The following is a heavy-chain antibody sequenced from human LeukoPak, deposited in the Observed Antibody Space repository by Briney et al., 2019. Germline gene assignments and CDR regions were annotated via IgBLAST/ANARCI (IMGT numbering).Heavy chain of an antibody. CDR1: GYTFTSYG. D-gene: IGHD4-23*01. CDR2: ISGDNGDT. Sequence: ASVKVSCKASGYTFTSYGISWVRQAPGQGLEWMGWISGDNGDTNYAQKLQGRVTMTTDTSTSTAYMELRSLRYDDTAVYYCAILDYGGNSVIDYWGQGTLVTVSS. CDR3: AILDYGGNSVIDY. V-gene: IGHV1-18*01. J-gene: IGHJ4*02.